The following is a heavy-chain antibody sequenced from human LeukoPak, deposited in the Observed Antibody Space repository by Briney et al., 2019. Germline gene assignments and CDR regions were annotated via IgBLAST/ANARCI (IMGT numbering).Heavy chain of an antibody. CDR1: GFTFSNYW. CDR2: IKNDGSSA. J-gene: IGHJ5*02. V-gene: IGHV3-74*01. Sequence: GGSLRLSCATSGFTFSNYWMSWLRQAPGKGLVWVSRIKNDGSSATYAESVKGLFTISRDNARNTLYLQMNGLRVDDTAVYYCAKSDWFDPWGRGILVTVSS. CDR3: AKSDWFDP.